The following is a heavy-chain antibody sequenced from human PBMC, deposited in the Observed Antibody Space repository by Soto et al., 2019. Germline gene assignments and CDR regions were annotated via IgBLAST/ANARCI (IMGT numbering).Heavy chain of an antibody. CDR1: GYSFTTYW. J-gene: IGHJ3*02. Sequence: PGESLKISCKGSGYSFTTYWIGWGRQMPGKGLEWMGIINPGDSDTRYSPSFQGQVTISADKSLRTAYLQWSSLKASDTAMYHCASLMGGFLGAFDIWGQGTMVTVSS. V-gene: IGHV5-51*01. D-gene: IGHD3-16*01. CDR2: INPGDSDT. CDR3: ASLMGGFLGAFDI.